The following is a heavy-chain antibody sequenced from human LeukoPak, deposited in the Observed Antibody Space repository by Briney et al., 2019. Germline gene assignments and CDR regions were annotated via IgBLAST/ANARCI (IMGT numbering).Heavy chain of an antibody. CDR2: ISYDGSNK. CDR3: ASGYCSSTSCYPPGY. V-gene: IGHV3-30-3*01. Sequence: PGGSLRLSCAASGFTFSSYAMHWVRRAPGKGLEWVAGISYDGSNKYYADSVKGRFTISRDNSKNTLYLQMNSLRAEDTAVYYCASGYCSSTSCYPPGYWGQGTLVTVSS. CDR1: GFTFSSYA. J-gene: IGHJ4*02. D-gene: IGHD2-2*01.